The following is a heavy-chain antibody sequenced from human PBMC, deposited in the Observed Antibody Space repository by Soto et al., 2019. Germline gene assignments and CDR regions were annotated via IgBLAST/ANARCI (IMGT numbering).Heavy chain of an antibody. CDR2: IYYSGTT. J-gene: IGHJ4*02. CDR3: ARLVDAAVAWYLDY. V-gene: IGHV4-39*01. CDR1: GGSISGSGYY. D-gene: IGHD5-18*01. Sequence: QLQLQESGPGLVKPSETLSLTCTVSGGSISGSGYYWGWIRQPPGKGLEWIGSIYYSGTTYYNPSLKSRVTXXVXTXXNQFSLKVTSVTAADTAVYYCARLVDAAVAWYLDYWGQGTLVTVSS.